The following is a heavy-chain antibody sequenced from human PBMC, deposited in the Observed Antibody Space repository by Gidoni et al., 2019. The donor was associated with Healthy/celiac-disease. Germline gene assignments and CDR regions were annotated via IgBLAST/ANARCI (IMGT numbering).Heavy chain of an antibody. CDR2: MNPNSGNT. CDR1: GYPFTSYD. Sequence: QVQLVQSGAEVKKPGASVKVSCKASGYPFTSYDINWVRQATGQGLEWMGWMNPNSGNTGYAQKFQGRVTMTRNTSISTAYMELSSLRSEDTAVYYCARRFGARYCSGGSCYVMDVWGQGTTVTVSS. CDR3: ARRFGARYCSGGSCYVMDV. D-gene: IGHD2-15*01. V-gene: IGHV1-8*01. J-gene: IGHJ6*02.